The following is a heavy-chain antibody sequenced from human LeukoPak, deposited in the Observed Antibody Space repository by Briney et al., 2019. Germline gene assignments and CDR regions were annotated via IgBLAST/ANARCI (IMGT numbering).Heavy chain of an antibody. CDR2: INHSGST. D-gene: IGHD3-16*01. V-gene: IGHV4-34*01. J-gene: IGHJ3*02. CDR1: GGSFSGYY. Sequence: SETLSLTCAVYGGSFSGYYWSWIRQPPGKGLEWIGEINHSGSTNYNPSLKSRVTISVDTSKNQFSLKLSSVTAADTAVYYCARDRVMGLGAFDIWGQGTMVTVSS. CDR3: ARDRVMGLGAFDI.